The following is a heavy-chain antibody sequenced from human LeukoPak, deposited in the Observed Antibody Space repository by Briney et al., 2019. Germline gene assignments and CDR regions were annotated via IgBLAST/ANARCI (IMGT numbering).Heavy chain of an antibody. CDR2: INSDGSRI. V-gene: IGHV3-74*01. J-gene: IGHJ5*02. CDR3: ARVLSGSWDWFDP. D-gene: IGHD3-22*01. CDR1: GFTFSSYW. Sequence: GSLRLSFAASGFTFSSYWMHWVRQAPGKGLVWVSRINSDGSRITYADSVKGRFTISRDNAMNTVYLQMNSLRAEDTAVYYCARVLSGSWDWFDPWGQGTLVTVSS.